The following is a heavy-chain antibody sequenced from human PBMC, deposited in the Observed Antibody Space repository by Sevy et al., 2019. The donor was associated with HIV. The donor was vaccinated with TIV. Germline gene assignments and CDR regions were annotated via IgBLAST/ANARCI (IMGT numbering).Heavy chain of an antibody. Sequence: GESLKISCKASGYTFTGYYMHWVRQAPGQGLEWMGWINPNSGGTNYAQKFQGRVTMTRDTSISTAYMELSRLRSDDTAVYYCARAVSGSYPSFDYWGQGTLVTVSS. J-gene: IGHJ4*02. CDR3: ARAVSGSYPSFDY. V-gene: IGHV1-2*02. CDR1: GYTFTGYY. D-gene: IGHD1-26*01. CDR2: INPNSGGT.